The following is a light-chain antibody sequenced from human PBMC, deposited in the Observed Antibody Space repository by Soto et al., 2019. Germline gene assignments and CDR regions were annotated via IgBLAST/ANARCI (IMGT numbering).Light chain of an antibody. CDR1: QSVSSF. V-gene: IGKV1-39*01. CDR3: QQSYSTPYT. Sequence: DIQMTQSPSSLSASVGDRVTITCRASQSVSSFLNWYQQKPGKAPNLLIYAASSLQSGVPSRFSGSGSGTEFTLTISSLQPEDWATYYCQQSYSTPYTFGQGTKVEIK. J-gene: IGKJ2*01. CDR2: AAS.